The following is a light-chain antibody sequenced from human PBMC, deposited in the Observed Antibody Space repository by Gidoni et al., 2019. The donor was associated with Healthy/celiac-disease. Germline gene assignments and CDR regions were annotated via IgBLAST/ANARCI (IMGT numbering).Light chain of an antibody. CDR1: QSISSY. CDR3: QQSYSTPLT. Sequence: DIQMTKSPSSLSASVGDRVTITCRASQSISSYLNWYQQKPGKAPKLLIYAASSLQSGVPSRFSGSRSGTDFTLTISTLQPADFSTYYCQQSYSTPLTFXGXTKVEIK. J-gene: IGKJ4*01. CDR2: AAS. V-gene: IGKV1-39*01.